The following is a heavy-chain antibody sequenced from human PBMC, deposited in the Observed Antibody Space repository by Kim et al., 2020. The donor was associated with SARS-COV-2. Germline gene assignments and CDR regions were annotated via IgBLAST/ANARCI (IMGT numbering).Heavy chain of an antibody. Sequence: SVKVSCKASGGTFSSYAISWVRQAPGQGLEWMGGIIPIFGTANYAQKFQGRVTITADESTSTAYMELSSLRSEDTAVYYCARGLATIGGLGWFDPWGQGTLVTVSS. CDR3: ARGLATIGGLGWFDP. V-gene: IGHV1-69*13. D-gene: IGHD5-12*01. J-gene: IGHJ5*02. CDR1: GGTFSSYA. CDR2: IIPIFGTA.